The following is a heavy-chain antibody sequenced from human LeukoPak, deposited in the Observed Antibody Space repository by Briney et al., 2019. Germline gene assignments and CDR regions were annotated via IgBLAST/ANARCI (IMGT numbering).Heavy chain of an antibody. D-gene: IGHD3-22*01. J-gene: IGHJ3*01. V-gene: IGHV4-4*07. CDR1: GAHISNYY. Sequence: SETLSLTCTVSGAHISNYYWTWVRQSAAQGLEWIGRLHARESTIYNPSLKSRLTISIDTSKDQLSLTLTSVTVADSAVYYCASLSSAAAFDAWGQGPVVTVS. CDR2: LHAREST. CDR3: ASLSSAAAFDA.